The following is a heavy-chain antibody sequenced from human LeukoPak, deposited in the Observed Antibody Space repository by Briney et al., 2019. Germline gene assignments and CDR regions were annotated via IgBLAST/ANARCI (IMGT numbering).Heavy chain of an antibody. CDR3: ARGQRRLQDY. CDR1: GGSVSSYY. V-gene: IGHV4-59*02. CDR2: IYYSGST. Sequence: SETLSLTCTVSGGSVSSYYWSWIRQPPGKGLEWIGYIYYSGSTNYNPSLKSRVTISLDTSKSQISLKLSSVTAADTAVYYCARGQRRLQDYWGQGTLVTVSS. J-gene: IGHJ4*02.